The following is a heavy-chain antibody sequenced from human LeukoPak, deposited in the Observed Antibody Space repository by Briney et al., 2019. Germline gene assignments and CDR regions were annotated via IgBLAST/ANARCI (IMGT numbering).Heavy chain of an antibody. J-gene: IGHJ5*02. Sequence: PSETLSLTCAVYGGSFSGYYWSWIRQPPGKGLEWIGEINHSGSTNYNPSLKSRVTISVDTSKNQFSLKLSSVTAADTAVYYCARGGNCTNGVCWVDPWGQGTLVTVSS. CDR3: ARGGNCTNGVCWVDP. CDR2: INHSGST. V-gene: IGHV4-34*01. CDR1: GGSFSGYY. D-gene: IGHD2-8*01.